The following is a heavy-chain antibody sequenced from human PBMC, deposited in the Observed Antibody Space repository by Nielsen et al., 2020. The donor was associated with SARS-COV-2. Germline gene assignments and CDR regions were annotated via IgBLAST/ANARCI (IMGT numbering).Heavy chain of an antibody. J-gene: IGHJ4*02. V-gene: IGHV3-11*01. CDR2: ISGSGGTI. CDR3: AKLGSGSIDY. CDR1: GFTFSDYY. D-gene: IGHD6-19*01. Sequence: GESLKISCVASGFTFSDYYMTWIRQAPGKGLEWVSYISGSGGTIYYTDSVEGRFTISRDNAKNSLYLQMNSLRAEDTALYYCAKLGSGSIDYWGQGTLVTVSS.